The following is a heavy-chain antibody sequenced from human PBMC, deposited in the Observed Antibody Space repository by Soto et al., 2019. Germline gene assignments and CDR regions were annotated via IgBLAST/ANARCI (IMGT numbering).Heavy chain of an antibody. D-gene: IGHD2-15*01. CDR1: GFTFRNYA. CDR2: ISYDGGNK. Sequence: QVHLVESGGGVVQPVRSLRLSCAASGFTFRNYAMHWVRQAPGKGLECVAVISYDGGNKFYRDYVKGRFTISRDNSKNTLYLQINSLRYEDTAVYYCARGDREDIAVVIGVRPGEYGVDVWGQGTTVTVSS. CDR3: ARGDREDIAVVIGVRPGEYGVDV. J-gene: IGHJ6*02. V-gene: IGHV3-30-3*01.